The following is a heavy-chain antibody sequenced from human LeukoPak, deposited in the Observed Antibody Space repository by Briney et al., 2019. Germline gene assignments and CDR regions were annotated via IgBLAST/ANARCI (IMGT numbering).Heavy chain of an antibody. J-gene: IGHJ4*02. D-gene: IGHD5-12*01. Sequence: PSETLSLTCAVYGGSFSVYYWSWIRQPPGKGLEWIAEINHLGRTNYNPSLKSRATISIDTSKNQVFLKLSSVTAADTAVYYCARGSASGIYPIDYWGQGTLVTLSS. CDR2: INHLGRT. CDR3: ARGSASGIYPIDY. V-gene: IGHV4-34*01. CDR1: GGSFSVYY.